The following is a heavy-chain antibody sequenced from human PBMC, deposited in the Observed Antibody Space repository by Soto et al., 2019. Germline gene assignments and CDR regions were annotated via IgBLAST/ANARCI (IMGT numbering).Heavy chain of an antibody. CDR3: AKGVMVTFGRIVGTLYYFDS. CDR2: ISGSGNGT. J-gene: IGHJ4*02. V-gene: IGHV3-23*01. CDR1: GFTFSNDA. Sequence: EVQLLESGGGLVQPGGSLRLSCAASGFTFSNDAMSWVRQAPGKGLEWVSSISGSGNGTYYADSVKCRFTIARDNSKNTLYLEMNSLRAEDTAVYYCAKGVMVTFGRIVGTLYYFDSWGQGTLVTVSS. D-gene: IGHD3-16*02.